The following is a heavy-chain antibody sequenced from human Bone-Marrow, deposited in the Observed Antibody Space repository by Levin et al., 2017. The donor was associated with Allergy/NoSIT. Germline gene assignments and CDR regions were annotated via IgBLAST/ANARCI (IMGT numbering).Heavy chain of an antibody. CDR1: GGTFSSYA. Sequence: SVKVSCKASGGTFSSYAISWVRQAPGQGLEWMGGIIPIFGTANYAQKFQGRVTITADESTSTAYMELSSLRSEDTAVYYCARDGADSSGYMNWYFDLWGRGTLVTVSS. J-gene: IGHJ2*01. CDR2: IIPIFGTA. D-gene: IGHD3-22*01. CDR3: ARDGADSSGYMNWYFDL. V-gene: IGHV1-69*13.